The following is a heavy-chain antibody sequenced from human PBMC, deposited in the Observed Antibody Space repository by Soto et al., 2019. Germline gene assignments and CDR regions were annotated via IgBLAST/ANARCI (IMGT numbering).Heavy chain of an antibody. J-gene: IGHJ4*02. CDR2: ISNDGSYK. CDR1: GFNFSIFG. V-gene: IGHV3-30*18. CDR3: AKDHYYDFWSGIGY. D-gene: IGHD3-3*01. Sequence: GGSLRLSCAVSGFNFSIFGMHWVRQAPGKGLEWVAVISNDGSYKYYAESVKGRFTISRDNSKSTQYLQMDSLRAEDTAIYFCAKDHYYDFWSGIGYWGQGTLVTVSS.